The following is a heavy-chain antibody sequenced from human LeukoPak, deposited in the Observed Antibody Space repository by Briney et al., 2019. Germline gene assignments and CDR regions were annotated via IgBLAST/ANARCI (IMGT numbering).Heavy chain of an antibody. V-gene: IGHV3-30*18. CDR2: ISYDGSNK. Sequence: PGRSLRLPCAASGFTFSSYGMHWVRQAPGKGLEWVAVISYDGSNKYYADSVKGRFTISGDNSKNTLYLQMNSLRAEDTAVYYCAKGGAVVPYWGQGTLVTVSS. CDR1: GFTFSSYG. CDR3: AKGGAVVPY. D-gene: IGHD6-19*01. J-gene: IGHJ4*02.